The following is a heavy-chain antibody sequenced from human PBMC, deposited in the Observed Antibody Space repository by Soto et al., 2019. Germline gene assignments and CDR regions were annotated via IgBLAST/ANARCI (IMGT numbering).Heavy chain of an antibody. V-gene: IGHV3-74*01. CDR3: ARGDCVGGPCYSLAGSCYYYMDV. CDR2: INSDGSVS. CDR1: GFTFSNYW. Sequence: EVQLVESGGGLVQPGGSLRLSCAASGFTFSNYWMYWVRQAPGKGLVWVSRINSDGSVSSYADSVKGRLTISRDNVKNTLYLQMDSLRAEDTAVYYCARGDCVGGPCYSLAGSCYYYMDVWGKGTRVTVFS. J-gene: IGHJ6*03. D-gene: IGHD2-15*01.